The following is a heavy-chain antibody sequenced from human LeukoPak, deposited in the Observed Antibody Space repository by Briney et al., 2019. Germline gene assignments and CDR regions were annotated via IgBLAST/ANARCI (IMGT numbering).Heavy chain of an antibody. CDR1: GFTFSSYG. CDR2: IYRGGSS. CDR3: ASDLSTWFD. Sequence: GRSLRLSCAASGFTFSSYGMHWVRQAPGMGLEWVSTIYRGGSSFYADSVKGRFTIPRDNSKNTLYLQMDSLRAEDTAVYYCASDLSTWFDWGQGTQVTVAS. V-gene: IGHV3-66*01. J-gene: IGHJ4*02. D-gene: IGHD6-13*01.